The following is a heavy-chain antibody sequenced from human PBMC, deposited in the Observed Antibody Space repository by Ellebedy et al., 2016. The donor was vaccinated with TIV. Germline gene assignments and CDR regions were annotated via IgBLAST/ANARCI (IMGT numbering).Heavy chain of an antibody. CDR3: VKDFRYTLVSTSIGYFDY. CDR1: GFTFSNYG. J-gene: IGHJ4*02. V-gene: IGHV3-64D*06. Sequence: PGGSLRLSCSASGFTFSNYGMHWVRQAPGQGLEYVSTISRKGGGTDYADAVKGRVTSARDNSKNTLYIQMSSLRAEATAVYFCVKDFRYTLVSTSIGYFDYWGQGTLVTVSS. D-gene: IGHD5/OR15-5a*01. CDR2: ISRKGGGT.